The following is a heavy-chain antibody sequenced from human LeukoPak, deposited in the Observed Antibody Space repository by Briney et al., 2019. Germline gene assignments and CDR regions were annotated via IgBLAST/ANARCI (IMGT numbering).Heavy chain of an antibody. V-gene: IGHV3-23*01. CDR3: ATGSMEV. J-gene: IGHJ6*02. Sequence: GGSLRLSCAASGFTFNSNVMSWVRQAPGKGLEWVSAISASGDNTYYADSVKGRFTISRANSKNTLYLQMNSLRAEDTAVYYCATGSMEVWGQGTTVTVSS. CDR2: ISASGDNT. CDR1: GFTFNSNV.